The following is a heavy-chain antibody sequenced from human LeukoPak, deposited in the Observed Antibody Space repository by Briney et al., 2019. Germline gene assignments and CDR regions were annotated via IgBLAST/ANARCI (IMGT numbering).Heavy chain of an antibody. D-gene: IGHD3-22*01. CDR1: GYSISSGYY. J-gene: IGHJ4*02. CDR3: ARARYYYDSSGYYWPV. Sequence: SETLSLTCTVSGYSISSGYYWGWIRQLPGKGLEWIGSIYHSGSTYYNPSLKSRVTISVDTSKNQFSLKLSSVTAADTAVYYCARARYYYDSSGYYWPVWGQGTLVTVSS. CDR2: IYHSGST. V-gene: IGHV4-38-2*02.